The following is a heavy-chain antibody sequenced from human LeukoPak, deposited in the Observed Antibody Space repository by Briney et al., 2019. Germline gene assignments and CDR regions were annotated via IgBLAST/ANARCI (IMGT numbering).Heavy chain of an antibody. D-gene: IGHD3-22*01. CDR1: GRSISSHY. J-gene: IGHJ5*02. V-gene: IGHV4-59*11. CDR2: IYYSGST. CDR3: ARDYYDSSGESWFDT. Sequence: SDTLSLTCTVSGRSISSHYWSWIRQPPGKGLEWVGYIYYSGSTNYNPSLKSRVTISVDTSKNQFSLKLNSVTAADTAVYYCARDYYDSSGESWFDTWGQGTLVTVSS.